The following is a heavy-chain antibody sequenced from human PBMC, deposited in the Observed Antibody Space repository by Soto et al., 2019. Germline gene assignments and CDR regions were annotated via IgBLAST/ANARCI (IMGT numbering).Heavy chain of an antibody. D-gene: IGHD3-10*01. CDR3: AKDSYYGSGSYYNEYAFDI. CDR1: GFTFDDYA. J-gene: IGHJ3*02. CDR2: ISWNSGSI. Sequence: ESGGGLVQPGRSLRLSCAASGFTFDDYAMHWVRQAPGKGLEWVSGISWNSGSIGYADSVKGRFTISRDNAKNSLYLQMNSLRAEDTALYYCAKDSYYGSGSYYNEYAFDIWGQGTMVTVSS. V-gene: IGHV3-9*01.